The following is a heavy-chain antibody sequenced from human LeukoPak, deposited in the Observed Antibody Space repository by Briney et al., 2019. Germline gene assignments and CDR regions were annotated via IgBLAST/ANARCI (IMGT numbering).Heavy chain of an antibody. Sequence: PGGSLRLSCAASGFTFSSYEMNWVRQAPGKGLEWVSYISRSGSTIYYADSVRGRFTISRDNAKNSLYLQMNSLRAEDTAVYYCARDAPGTVTNDYWGQGTPVTVSS. CDR1: GFTFSSYE. CDR2: ISRSGSTI. CDR3: ARDAPGTVTNDY. V-gene: IGHV3-48*03. D-gene: IGHD4-17*01. J-gene: IGHJ4*02.